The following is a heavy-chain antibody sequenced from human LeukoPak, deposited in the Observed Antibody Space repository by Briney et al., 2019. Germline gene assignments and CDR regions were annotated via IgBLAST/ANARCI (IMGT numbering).Heavy chain of an antibody. J-gene: IGHJ4*02. CDR2: INQGGSDK. D-gene: IGHD1-14*01. V-gene: IGHV3-7*01. CDR1: GFTFSGHW. CDR3: TRDRSRAEDD. Sequence: GGSLRLSCAASGFTFSGHWMRWVRQAPGKGLEWVANINQGGSDKYYVDSVKRRFTISRDNANNLLYLQMNSLRGEDTAVYYCTRDRSRAEDDWGQGTLVTVSS.